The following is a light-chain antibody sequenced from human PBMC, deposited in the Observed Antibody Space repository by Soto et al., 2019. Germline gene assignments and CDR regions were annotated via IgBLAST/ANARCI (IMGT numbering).Light chain of an antibody. CDR1: QSISSW. J-gene: IGKJ1*01. V-gene: IGKV1-5*01. CDR3: QQYNTYWT. CDR2: DAS. Sequence: DVRMTQSPSTLSAYVGDRVTITCRASQSISSWLAWYQLKPGKAPKLLIYDASSLESGVPSRFSGSGSGTEFTLTISSPQPEDFATYYCQQYNTYWTFGQGTKVEIK.